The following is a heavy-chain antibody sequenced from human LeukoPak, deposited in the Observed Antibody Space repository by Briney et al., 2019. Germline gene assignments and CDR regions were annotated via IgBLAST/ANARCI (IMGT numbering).Heavy chain of an antibody. D-gene: IGHD2-2*01. CDR1: GFTFDDYA. CDR3: AKDIKPYCSSTSCNWGAFDI. Sequence: GGSLRLSCAASGFTFDDYAMHWVRQAPGKGLEWVSGISWNSGSIGYADSVKGRFTISRDNAKNSLYLQMNSLRAEDMALYYCAKDIKPYCSSTSCNWGAFDIWGQGTMVTVSS. V-gene: IGHV3-9*03. CDR2: ISWNSGSI. J-gene: IGHJ3*02.